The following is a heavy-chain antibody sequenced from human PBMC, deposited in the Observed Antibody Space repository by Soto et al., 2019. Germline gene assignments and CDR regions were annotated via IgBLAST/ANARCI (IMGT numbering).Heavy chain of an antibody. J-gene: IGHJ6*02. CDR1: GFTFSTYA. CDR2: ISYDGNNK. CDR3: ARPVEPFYYYGMDV. V-gene: IGHV3-30-3*01. Sequence: QVQLVESGGGVVQPGRSLRLSCAASGFTFSTYAMEWVRQAPGKGLDWVALISYDGNNKYYADSVRGRFTISRDNSKNTLYLLMNTLRPEDTALYFCARPVEPFYYYGMDVWGQGTTVTVSS.